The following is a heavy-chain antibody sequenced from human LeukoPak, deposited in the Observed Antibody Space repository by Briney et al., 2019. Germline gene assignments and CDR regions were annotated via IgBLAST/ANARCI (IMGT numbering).Heavy chain of an antibody. CDR3: ARGRRDWNDVSD. CDR1: GGTFSSYA. D-gene: IGHD1-1*01. V-gene: IGHV1-69*05. J-gene: IGHJ4*02. CDR2: IIPIFGTT. Sequence: SVKVSCKASGGTFSSYAISWVRQAPGQGLEWMGGIIPIFGTTNYAQKFQGRVTITTDESTSTAYMELSSLRSEDTAVYYCARGRRDWNDVSDWGQGTLVTVSS.